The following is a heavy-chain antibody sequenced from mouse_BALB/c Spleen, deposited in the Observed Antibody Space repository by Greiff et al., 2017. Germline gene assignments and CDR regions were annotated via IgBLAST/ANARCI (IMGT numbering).Heavy chain of an antibody. CDR3: ARSISWFAY. Sequence: EVQLVESGPGLVKPSQSLSLTCTVTGYSITSDYAWNWIRQFPGNKLEWMGYISYSGSTSYNPSLKSRISITRDTSKNQFFLQLNSVTTEDTATYYCARSISWFAYWGQGTLVTVSA. V-gene: IGHV3-2*02. CDR1: GYSITSDYA. J-gene: IGHJ3*01. CDR2: ISYSGST.